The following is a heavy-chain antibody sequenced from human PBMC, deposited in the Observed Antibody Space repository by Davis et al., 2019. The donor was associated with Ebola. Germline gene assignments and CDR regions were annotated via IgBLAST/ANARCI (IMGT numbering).Heavy chain of an antibody. CDR3: AKDTSNIWFDI. J-gene: IGHJ3*02. CDR2: ISKSGRDT. V-gene: IGHV3-23*01. CDR1: GFIFNQYA. Sequence: GESLKISCAASGFIFNQYAMTWVRQAPGKGLEWVSTISKSGRDTNYADSVKGRFTVSRDNSKNTLYLQMNSLRAEDTAVYYCAKDTSNIWFDIWVQGTNVTVSS. D-gene: IGHD1-26*01.